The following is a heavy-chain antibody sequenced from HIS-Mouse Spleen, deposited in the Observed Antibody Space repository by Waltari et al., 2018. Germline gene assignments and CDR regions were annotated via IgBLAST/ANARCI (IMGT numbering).Heavy chain of an antibody. V-gene: IGHV2-70*01. CDR3: ARIAEGYSSGWYAFDY. CDR2: IDWDNDK. Sequence: QVTLRESGPALVKPTQTLTLTCTFSGFSLSTSGMCVSWIRQPPGKALEWRAPIDWDNDKYYRTSLKTRLTISKDTSKNQVVLTMTNMDPVDTATYYCARIAEGYSSGWYAFDYWGQGTLVTVSS. D-gene: IGHD6-19*01. J-gene: IGHJ4*02. CDR1: GFSLSTSGMC.